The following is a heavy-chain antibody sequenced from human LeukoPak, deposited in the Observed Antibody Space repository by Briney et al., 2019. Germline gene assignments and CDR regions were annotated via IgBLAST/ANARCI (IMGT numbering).Heavy chain of an antibody. J-gene: IGHJ6*03. D-gene: IGHD6-19*01. CDR1: GFTFNSYA. V-gene: IGHV3-23*01. CDR3: AKGVRLASNYYMDV. Sequence: GGSLRLSCAASGFTFNSYAMSWVPQAAGKGLEWVSTISGSGGGTYYADSVKGRFTISRDNSKNTLYLQMNSLRADDTAVYYCAKGVRLASNYYMDVWGKGTTVTVSS. CDR2: ISGSGGGT.